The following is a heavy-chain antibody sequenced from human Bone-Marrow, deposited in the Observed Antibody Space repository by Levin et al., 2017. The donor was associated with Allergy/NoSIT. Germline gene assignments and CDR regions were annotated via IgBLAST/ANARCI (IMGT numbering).Heavy chain of an antibody. V-gene: IGHV3-48*04. J-gene: IGHJ6*02. Sequence: PGGSLRLSCGASGFIFSAYSMNWVRQAPGKGLEWISYISSSSRIIYYSDSVEGRFTISRDNAKNSVYLQMDSLTAEDTAVYYCARDGTWYSSFYGTDVWGQGTTVTVSS. D-gene: IGHD2-21*02. CDR2: ISSSSRII. CDR1: GFIFSAYS. CDR3: ARDGTWYSSFYGTDV.